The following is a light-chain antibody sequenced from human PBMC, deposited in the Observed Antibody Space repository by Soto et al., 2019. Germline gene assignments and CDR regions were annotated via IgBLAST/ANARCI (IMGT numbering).Light chain of an antibody. CDR1: SSDIGGYNF. V-gene: IGLV2-8*01. CDR2: EVT. CDR3: GSFARNYPFV. Sequence: QSALTQPPSASGSPGQSVTISCTGTSSDIGGYNFVSWYQQHPGKAPKLLIYEVTKRPSGVPDRFSGSKSGNTASLTVSGLQAEDEADYYCGSFARNYPFVFGTGTKVTVL. J-gene: IGLJ1*01.